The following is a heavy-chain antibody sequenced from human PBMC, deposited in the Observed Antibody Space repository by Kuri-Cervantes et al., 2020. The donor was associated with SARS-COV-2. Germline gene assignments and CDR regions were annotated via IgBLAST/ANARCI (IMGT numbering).Heavy chain of an antibody. CDR2: ISSSSSYS. D-gene: IGHD3-10*01. CDR3: ARHYGSGSYSFMHV. J-gene: IGHJ6*03. Sequence: GESLKISCAASGFIFSDFYMSWVRQAPGKGLEWVSYISSSSSYSYYADSVKGRFTISRDNAKNSLYLQMNSLRAEDTAVYYCARHYGSGSYSFMHVWGKGTPVTVSS. V-gene: IGHV3-11*06. CDR1: GFIFSDFY.